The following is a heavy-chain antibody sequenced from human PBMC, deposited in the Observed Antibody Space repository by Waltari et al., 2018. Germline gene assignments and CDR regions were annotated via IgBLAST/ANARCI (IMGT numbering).Heavy chain of an antibody. J-gene: IGHJ6*03. Sequence: QVQLVESGGGVVQPGGSLRLSCAASGFKFNKYNMHWVRQAPGKGLEWVAFIQYDGSDKNYGDSVKGRFTISRDNSKNTLYLQINSLRADDTAVYYCAKPTDMDVWGKGTTVTVSS. CDR2: IQYDGSDK. CDR1: GFKFNKYN. V-gene: IGHV3-30*02. CDR3: AKPTDMDV.